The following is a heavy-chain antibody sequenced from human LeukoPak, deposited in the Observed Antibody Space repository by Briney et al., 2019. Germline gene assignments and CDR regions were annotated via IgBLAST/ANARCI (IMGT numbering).Heavy chain of an antibody. Sequence: SETLSLTCTVSGGSISSGGYYWSWIRQHPGKGLEWIGYIYYSGSTYYNPSLKSRVTISVDTSKNQFSLKLSSVTTADTAVYYCARKVAGTWSFDYWGQGTLVTVSS. J-gene: IGHJ4*02. CDR2: IYYSGST. D-gene: IGHD6-19*01. V-gene: IGHV4-31*03. CDR3: ARKVAGTWSFDY. CDR1: GGSISSGGYY.